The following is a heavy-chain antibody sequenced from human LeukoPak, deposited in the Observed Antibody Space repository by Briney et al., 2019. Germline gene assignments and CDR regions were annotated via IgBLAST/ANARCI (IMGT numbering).Heavy chain of an antibody. CDR3: AKDREVRGYYGLDV. J-gene: IGHJ6*02. V-gene: IGHV3-23*01. D-gene: IGHD3-10*01. CDR1: GFTFINYA. CDR2: ISASGGNT. Sequence: GGSLRLSCAASGFTFINYAMIWVRQAPGKGLERVSAISASGGNTYYSDSVKGGTTISRDNSKNTVFLQMNSLRAEDTAVYYCAKDREVRGYYGLDVWGQGTTVTVSS.